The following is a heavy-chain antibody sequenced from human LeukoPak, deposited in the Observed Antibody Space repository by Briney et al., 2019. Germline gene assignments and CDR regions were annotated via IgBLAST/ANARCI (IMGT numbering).Heavy chain of an antibody. J-gene: IGHJ1*01. D-gene: IGHD3-22*01. CDR3: ATAPSGYQYFQH. Sequence: ASVKISCKVSGYTFTDHYMHWVQQAPGKGLEWMGPVDPEDGETIYAEKFQGRVTITADTSTDTAYMELSSLRSEDTAVYYCATAPSGYQYFQHWGQGTLVTVSS. CDR2: VDPEDGET. CDR1: GYTFTDHY. V-gene: IGHV1-69-2*01.